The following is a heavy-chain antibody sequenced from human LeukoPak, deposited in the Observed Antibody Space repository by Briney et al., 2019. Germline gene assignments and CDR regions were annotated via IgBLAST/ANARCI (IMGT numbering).Heavy chain of an antibody. D-gene: IGHD6-19*01. CDR2: INHSGNT. J-gene: IGHJ4*02. CDR1: GGSFSGYY. CDR3: ARLAVAGDY. Sequence: SETLSLTCAVYGGSFSGYYWSWIRQPPGKGLEWIGEINHSGNTNYNPSLKSRATISVDTSKNQFSLKLSSVTAADTAVYYCARLAVAGDYWGQGTLVTVSS. V-gene: IGHV4-34*01.